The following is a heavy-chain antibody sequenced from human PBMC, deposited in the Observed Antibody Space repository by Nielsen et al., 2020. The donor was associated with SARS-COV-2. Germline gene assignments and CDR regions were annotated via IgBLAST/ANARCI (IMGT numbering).Heavy chain of an antibody. J-gene: IGHJ6*02. D-gene: IGHD2-21*01. CDR3: ARDIVVVSETQYYYGMDV. Sequence: GESLKISCAASGFTFSSYGMHWVRQAPGKGLEWVANIKQDGSEKYYVDSVKGRFTISRDNAKNSLYLQINSLRAEDTAVYYCARDIVVVSETQYYYGMDVWGQGTTVTVSS. V-gene: IGHV3-7*03. CDR1: GFTFSSYG. CDR2: IKQDGSEK.